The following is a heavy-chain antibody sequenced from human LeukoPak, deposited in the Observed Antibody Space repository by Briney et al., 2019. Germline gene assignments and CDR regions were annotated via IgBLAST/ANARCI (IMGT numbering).Heavy chain of an antibody. CDR1: GGSISSYY. D-gene: IGHD3-22*01. CDR3: ARALHDSSGYYYNAWFDP. J-gene: IGHJ5*02. V-gene: IGHV4-4*07. Sequence: SETLSLTCTVSGGSISSYYWSWIRQPAGKGLEWIGRIYTSGSTNYNPSLKSRVTMSVDTSKNQFSLKLSSVTAADTAVYYCARALHDSSGYYYNAWFDPWGQGTLVTVSS. CDR2: IYTSGST.